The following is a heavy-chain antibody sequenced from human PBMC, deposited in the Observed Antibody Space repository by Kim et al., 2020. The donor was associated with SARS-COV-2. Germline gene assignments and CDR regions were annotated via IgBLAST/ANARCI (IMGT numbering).Heavy chain of an antibody. Sequence: SETLSLTCAVYGGSFSGYYWSWIRQPPGKGLEWIGEINHSGSTNYNPSLKSRVTISVDTSKNQFSLKLSSVTAADTAVYYCASGSPAYYYGSGSYLTNDYWGQGTLVTVSS. J-gene: IGHJ4*02. CDR2: INHSGST. V-gene: IGHV4-34*01. D-gene: IGHD3-10*01. CDR3: ASGSPAYYYGSGSYLTNDY. CDR1: GGSFSGYY.